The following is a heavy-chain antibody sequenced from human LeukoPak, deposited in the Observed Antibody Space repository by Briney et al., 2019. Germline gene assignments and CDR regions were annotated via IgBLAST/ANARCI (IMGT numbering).Heavy chain of an antibody. Sequence: SETLSLTCTVSGGSISSYYWSWIRQPPGKGLEWIGYIYYSGSTNYNPSLKSRVTISVDTSKNQFSLKLSSVTAADTAVYYCARDASSGWYGHAFDIWGQGTMVTVPS. CDR1: GGSISSYY. D-gene: IGHD6-19*01. J-gene: IGHJ3*02. V-gene: IGHV4-59*01. CDR2: IYYSGST. CDR3: ARDASSGWYGHAFDI.